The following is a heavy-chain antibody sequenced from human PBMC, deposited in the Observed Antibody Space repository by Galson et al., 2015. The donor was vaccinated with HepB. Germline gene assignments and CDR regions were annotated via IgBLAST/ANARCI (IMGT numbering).Heavy chain of an antibody. CDR3: LRRPGSIYSMSSWHFDL. J-gene: IGHJ2*01. CDR2: IYPGDSDT. D-gene: IGHD4-11*01. CDR1: GYYFTDLW. V-gene: IGHV5-51*01. Sequence: QSGAEVKKPGESLKISCKGSGYYFTDLWIGWVRQMPGKGLEWMGIIYPGDSDTRYSPSFQGQVTISADKSISTAYLQWNSLKASDTAMYFFLRRPGSIYSMSSWHFDLSGRGTLVTVSS.